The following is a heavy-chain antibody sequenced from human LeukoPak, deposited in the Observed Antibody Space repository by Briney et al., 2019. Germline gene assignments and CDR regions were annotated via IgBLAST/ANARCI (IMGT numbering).Heavy chain of an antibody. CDR3: ARVSSSWYQDWYFDL. D-gene: IGHD6-13*01. V-gene: IGHV4-4*07. Sequence: PSETLSLTCTVSGGSISSYYWSWIRQPAGKGLEWIGRIDTSGNTNYKPSLKSRVTMSVDTSKNQFSLKLNSVTAADTAVYYCARVSSSWYQDWYFDLWGRGTLVTVSS. CDR2: IDTSGNT. CDR1: GGSISSYY. J-gene: IGHJ2*01.